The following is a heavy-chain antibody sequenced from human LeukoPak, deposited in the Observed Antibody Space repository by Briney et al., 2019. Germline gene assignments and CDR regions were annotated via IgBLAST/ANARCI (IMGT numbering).Heavy chain of an antibody. CDR3: ARGARYGSGSYFDY. Sequence: SETLSLTCTVSGGSISSGGYYWSWIRQHPGKGLEWIGYIYYSGSTYYNPSLKSRVTISVDTSKNQFSLKLSSVTAADTAVYYCARGARYGSGSYFDYSGQGTLVTVSS. CDR1: GGSISSGGYY. J-gene: IGHJ4*02. D-gene: IGHD3-10*01. CDR2: IYYSGST. V-gene: IGHV4-31*03.